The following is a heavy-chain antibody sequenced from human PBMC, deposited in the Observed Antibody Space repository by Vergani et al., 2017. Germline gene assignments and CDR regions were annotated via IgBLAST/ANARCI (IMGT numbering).Heavy chain of an antibody. Sequence: QVQLVQSGAEVKKPGASVKVSCKASGYTFTSYYMHWVRQAPGQGLEWMGGIIPIFGTANYAQKFQGRVTITADESPSTAYMELSSLRSEDTAVYYCAGDNWNLNWFDPWGQGTLVTVSS. V-gene: IGHV1-69*01. CDR3: AGDNWNLNWFDP. D-gene: IGHD1-1*01. J-gene: IGHJ5*02. CDR1: GYTFTSYY. CDR2: IIPIFGTA.